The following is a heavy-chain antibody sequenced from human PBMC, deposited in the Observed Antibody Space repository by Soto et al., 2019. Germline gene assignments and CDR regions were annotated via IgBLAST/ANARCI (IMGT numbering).Heavy chain of an antibody. V-gene: IGHV4-59*08. J-gene: IGHJ2*01. CDR1: GVSISSYY. CDR3: ARFNWYFDL. CDR2: IYYSGST. Sequence: SETLSLTCTVSGVSISSYYWSWIRQPPGKGLEWIGYIYYSGSTNYNPSLKSRVTISVDTSKNQFSLKLSSVTAADTAVYYCARFNWYFDLWGRGTLVTVSS.